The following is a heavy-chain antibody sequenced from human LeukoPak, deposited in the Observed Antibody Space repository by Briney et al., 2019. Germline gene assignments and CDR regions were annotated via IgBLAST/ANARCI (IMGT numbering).Heavy chain of an antibody. CDR3: ARAVGATPFDY. J-gene: IGHJ4*02. V-gene: IGHV3-33*01. Sequence: GRSLRLSCAASGFTFSSYGMHWVRQAPGRGLEWAAVIWYDGSNKYYADSVKGRFTISRDNSKNTLYLQMNSLRAEDTAVYYCARAVGATPFDYWGQGTLVTVPS. CDR1: GFTFSSYG. CDR2: IWYDGSNK. D-gene: IGHD1-26*01.